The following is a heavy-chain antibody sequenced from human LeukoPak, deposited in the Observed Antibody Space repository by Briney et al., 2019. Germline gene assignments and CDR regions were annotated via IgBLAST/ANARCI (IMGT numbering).Heavy chain of an antibody. J-gene: IGHJ6*02. CDR1: GFTISSYT. D-gene: IGHD6-13*01. Sequence: GGSLRLSCAASGFTISSYTMHWVRQAPGKGLEWVSYISSSGSTIYYADSVKGRFTISRDNAKNSLYLQMNSLRAEDTAVYYCASSTGYFGYYYGMDVWGQGTTVTVSS. CDR3: ASSTGYFGYYYGMDV. V-gene: IGHV3-48*04. CDR2: ISSSGSTI.